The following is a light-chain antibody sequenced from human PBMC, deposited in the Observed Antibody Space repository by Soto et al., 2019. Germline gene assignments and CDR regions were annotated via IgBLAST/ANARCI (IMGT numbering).Light chain of an antibody. Sequence: DIQMTQSPSSLSASVGDRVSITCRASQAISTYLNWFQQKPGEAPNLLLYAASTLHHGVPSRFSGSGSGTDFTLIINNLQPEDFATYYCQQSYDHPVTFGQGTR. CDR1: QAISTY. V-gene: IGKV1-39*01. J-gene: IGKJ5*01. CDR3: QQSYDHPVT. CDR2: AAS.